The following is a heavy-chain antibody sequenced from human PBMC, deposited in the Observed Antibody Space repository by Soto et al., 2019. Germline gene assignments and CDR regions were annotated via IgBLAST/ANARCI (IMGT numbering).Heavy chain of an antibody. CDR3: AKDRRGGYCTDTSCYAGLDS. D-gene: IGHD2-2*01. CDR2: ISWNSDSL. Sequence: EVQLAESGGGLVQPGRSLRLSCAASGFTFDDYAMHWVRQAPGKGLEWVSGISWNSDSLGYADSVKGRFTISRDNAKNSLYLQMNSLRAEDTALYYCAKDRRGGYCTDTSCYAGLDSWGQGTLVTVSS. CDR1: GFTFDDYA. V-gene: IGHV3-9*01. J-gene: IGHJ4*02.